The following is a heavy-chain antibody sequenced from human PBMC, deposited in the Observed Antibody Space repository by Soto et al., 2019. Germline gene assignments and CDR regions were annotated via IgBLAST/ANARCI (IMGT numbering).Heavy chain of an antibody. V-gene: IGHV3-30-3*01. J-gene: IGHJ4*02. CDR3: ARDDELGYSSSSLIDY. CDR1: GFPLSSYA. D-gene: IGHD6-6*01. CDR2: ISYDGSNK. Sequence: GGSLRLSCAASGFPLSSYAMHWVRQAPGKGLEWVAVISYDGSNKYYADSVKGRFTISRDNSKNTLYLQMNSLRAEDTAVYYCARDDELGYSSSSLIDYWGQGTLVTVSS.